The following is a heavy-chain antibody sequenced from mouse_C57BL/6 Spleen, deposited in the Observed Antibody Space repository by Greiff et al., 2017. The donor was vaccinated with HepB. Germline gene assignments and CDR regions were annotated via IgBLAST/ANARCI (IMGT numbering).Heavy chain of an antibody. CDR2: IYPRSGNT. V-gene: IGHV1-81*01. CDR3: ARLTVVATKTD. Sequence: QVHVKQSGAELARPGASVKLSCKASGYTFTSYGISWVKQRTGQGLEWIGEIYPRSGNTYYNEKFKGKATLTADKSSSTAYMELRSLTSEDSAVYFCARLTVVATKTDWGQGTTLTVSS. D-gene: IGHD1-1*01. J-gene: IGHJ2*01. CDR1: GYTFTSYG.